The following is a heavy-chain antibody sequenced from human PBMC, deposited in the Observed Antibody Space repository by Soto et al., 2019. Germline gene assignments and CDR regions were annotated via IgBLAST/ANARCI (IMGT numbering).Heavy chain of an antibody. CDR3: AKDPRTGYLGRGWFDP. D-gene: IGHD3-10*01. J-gene: IGHJ5*02. Sequence: GGSLRLSCAASGFTFSSYAMSWVRQAPGKGLEWVSAISGSGGSTYYADSVKGRFTISRDNSKNTLYLQMNSLRAEDTAVYYCAKDPRTGYLGRGWFDPWGQGTLVTVS. CDR1: GFTFSSYA. V-gene: IGHV3-23*01. CDR2: ISGSGGST.